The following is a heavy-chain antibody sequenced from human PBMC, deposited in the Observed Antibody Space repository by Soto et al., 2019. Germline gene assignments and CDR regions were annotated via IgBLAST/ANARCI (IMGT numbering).Heavy chain of an antibody. V-gene: IGHV4-34*01. J-gene: IGHJ2*01. CDR1: GGSFSGFY. CDR2: INHSGSS. CDR3: ARMAGPWYFDL. Sequence: PSETLSLTCAVHGGSFSGFYWTWIRQPPGKGLEWIGEINHSGSSNYNPPLKSRVTMSLDTSRNQFSLSLNSVTAADTAVYYCARMAGPWYFDLWGRGTL.